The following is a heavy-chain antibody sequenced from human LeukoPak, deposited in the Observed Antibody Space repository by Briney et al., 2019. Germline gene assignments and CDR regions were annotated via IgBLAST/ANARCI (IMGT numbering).Heavy chain of an antibody. CDR2: IKGDGSST. D-gene: IGHD4-23*01. CDR1: GFTFSSNW. Sequence: GGSLRLSCAASGFTFSSNWMHWVRQAPGKGLVWVSRIKGDGSSTSYADSVKGRFTISRDNAKNTLFLQMNSLRAEDTAVYYCVRDGVGTPPFDYWGQGALVTVSS. J-gene: IGHJ4*02. CDR3: VRDGVGTPPFDY. V-gene: IGHV3-74*01.